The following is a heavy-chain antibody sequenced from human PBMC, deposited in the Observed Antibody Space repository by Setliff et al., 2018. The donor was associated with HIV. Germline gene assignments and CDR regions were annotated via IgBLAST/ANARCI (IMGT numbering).Heavy chain of an antibody. CDR1: GGSISSSSYF. CDR3: ARPLTPSYNFWGDAFSI. Sequence: SETLSLTCNVSGGSISSSSYFWAWIRQPPGKGLEWFGGFHHIGSTSHNPSLRSRVTISVDTSKNQFSLKLTSVTAADTAVYYCARPLTPSYNFWGDAFSIWGQGALVTVSS. CDR2: FHHIGST. V-gene: IGHV4-39*01. D-gene: IGHD3-3*01. J-gene: IGHJ3*02.